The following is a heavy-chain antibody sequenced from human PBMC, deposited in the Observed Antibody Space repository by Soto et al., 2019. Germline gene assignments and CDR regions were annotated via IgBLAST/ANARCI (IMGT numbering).Heavy chain of an antibody. CDR2: MNPNSGNT. V-gene: IGHV1-8*01. D-gene: IGHD2-2*01. CDR3: ARTHIVVVPVRFDP. Sequence: GASVKVSCKASGYTFTSYDINWVRQATGQGHEWMGWMNPNSGNTGYAQKFQGRVTITRNTSISTAYMELSSLRSEDTAVYYCARTHIVVVPVRFDPWGQGTLVTVSS. J-gene: IGHJ5*02. CDR1: GYTFTSYD.